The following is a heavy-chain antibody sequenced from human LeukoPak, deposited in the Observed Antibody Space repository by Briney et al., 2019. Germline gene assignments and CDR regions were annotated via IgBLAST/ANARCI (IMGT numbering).Heavy chain of an antibody. J-gene: IGHJ4*02. CDR2: ISGSGGST. D-gene: IGHD3-10*01. Sequence: GGSLRLSCAASGFTFSSYAMSWVRQAPGKGLEWVSAISGSGGSTYYADSVKGRFTISRDNSKNTLYLQMNSLRAEDTAVYYCANLWFGELWGAFDYWGQGTLVTVSS. V-gene: IGHV3-23*01. CDR3: ANLWFGELWGAFDY. CDR1: GFTFSSYA.